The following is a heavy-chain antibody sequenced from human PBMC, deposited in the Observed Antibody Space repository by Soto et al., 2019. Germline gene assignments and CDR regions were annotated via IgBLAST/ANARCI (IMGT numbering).Heavy chain of an antibody. CDR3: ASDIQSVGPRANDAFDV. CDR1: GFSFSDNL. V-gene: IGHV1-3*01. Sequence: QVQLVQSGAEVRKPGASVNISCRASGFSFSDNLINWVRHAPGQSLEWLGRINPDNGNTRYSHTFQGRVTISRHSCASIAYVEVSDLTSVDTAVYYCASDIQSVGPRANDAFDVWGQGTMVTVSS. D-gene: IGHD4-4*01. CDR2: INPDNGNT. J-gene: IGHJ3*01.